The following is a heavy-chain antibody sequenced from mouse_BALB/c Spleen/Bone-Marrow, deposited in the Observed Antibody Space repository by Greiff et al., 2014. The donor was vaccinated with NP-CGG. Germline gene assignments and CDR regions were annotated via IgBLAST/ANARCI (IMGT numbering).Heavy chain of an antibody. D-gene: IGHD2-2*01. CDR1: GYTFTNYW. V-gene: IGHV1S41*01. CDR3: ARERYGYDGWYFDV. J-gene: IGHJ1*01. CDR2: IAPGSGST. Sequence: DLVKPGASVKLSCKASGYTFTNYWIHWIKQSPGQGLEWIGRIAPGSGSTYYNEMFKGKTTLTVDTSSSTAYIQLSSLSSEDSDVYFCARERYGYDGWYFDVWGAGTTVTVSS.